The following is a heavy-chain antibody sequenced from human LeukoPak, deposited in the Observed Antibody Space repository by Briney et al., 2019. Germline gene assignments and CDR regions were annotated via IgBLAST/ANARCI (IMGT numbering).Heavy chain of an antibody. CDR3: ARATPRSQDP. Sequence: KTGGSLRLSCGASGFTFSTYAMTWVRQAPGKGLEWVSSISSSSSYIYYADSVKGRFTISRDNAKNSLYLQMNSLRAEDTAVYYCARATPRSQDPWGQGTLVTVSS. V-gene: IGHV3-21*01. CDR1: GFTFSTYA. J-gene: IGHJ5*02. CDR2: ISSSSSYI.